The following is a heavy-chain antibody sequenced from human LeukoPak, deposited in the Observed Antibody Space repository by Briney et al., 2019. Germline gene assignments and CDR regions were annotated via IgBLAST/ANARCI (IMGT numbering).Heavy chain of an antibody. CDR3: TPSTGSYKALWGMDV. D-gene: IGHD3-10*01. CDR1: GFTFSSYW. J-gene: IGHJ6*02. V-gene: IGHV3-7*01. Sequence: GGSLRLSCAASGFTFSSYWMSWVRQAPGKGLEWVANIKQDGSEKYYVDSVKGRFTISRGNAKNSLYLQMNSLRAEDTAVYYCTPSTGSYKALWGMDVWGQGTTVTVSS. CDR2: IKQDGSEK.